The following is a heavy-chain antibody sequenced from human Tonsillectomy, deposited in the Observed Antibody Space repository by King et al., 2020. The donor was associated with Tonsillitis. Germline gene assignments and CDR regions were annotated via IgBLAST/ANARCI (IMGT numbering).Heavy chain of an antibody. CDR3: ATMGADPYYYFGMDV. D-gene: IGHD4/OR15-4a*01. CDR2: IHYSGGI. CDR1: GASITDYY. J-gene: IGHJ6*02. Sequence: VQLQQSGPGLVKPSETLSLPCTVSGASITDYYWTWIRQPPGRGLEWIGHIHYSGGIDYNPSLKSRLTISVDTSSNQFSLKLRSVTASDTAVYFCATMGADPYYYFGMDVWGQGTTVTVSS. V-gene: IGHV4-59*08.